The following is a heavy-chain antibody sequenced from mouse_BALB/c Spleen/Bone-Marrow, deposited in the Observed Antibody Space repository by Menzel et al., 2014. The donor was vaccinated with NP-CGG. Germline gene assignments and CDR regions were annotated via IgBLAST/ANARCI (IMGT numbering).Heavy chain of an antibody. V-gene: IGHV4-1*02. J-gene: IGHJ4*01. CDR1: RFDFSRYW. D-gene: IGHD4-1*01. CDR3: ARLGYSGAMAY. CDR2: IKPDSRTI. Sequence: EVKLMESGGGLVQPGGSLKLSCAASRFDFSRYWMTWVRQAPGKGLEWIGEIKPDSRTINYSPSLKEKFIISRDNAKSTLYLQMSKVRSEDTALYYCARLGYSGAMAYWGQGTSVTVSS.